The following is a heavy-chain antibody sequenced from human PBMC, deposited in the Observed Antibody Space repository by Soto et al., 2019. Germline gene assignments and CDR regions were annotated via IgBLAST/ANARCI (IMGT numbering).Heavy chain of an antibody. CDR3: ARDGGDGGSRYYYGSGSYYNRPKYGMDV. CDR1: GGSFSGYY. Sequence: PSETLSLTCAVYGGSFSGYYWSWIRQPPGKGLEWIGEINHSGSTNYNPPLKSRVTISVDTSKNQFSLKLSSVTAADTAVYYCARDGGDGGSRYYYGSGSYYNRPKYGMDVRGQGTTVTVS. CDR2: INHSGST. D-gene: IGHD3-10*01. V-gene: IGHV4-34*01. J-gene: IGHJ6*02.